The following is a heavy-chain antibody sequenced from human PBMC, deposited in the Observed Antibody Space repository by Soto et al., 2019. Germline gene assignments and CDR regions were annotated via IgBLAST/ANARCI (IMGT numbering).Heavy chain of an antibody. CDR3: ARWKGSSGYYYSNWFDP. CDR2: IYYSGST. J-gene: IGHJ5*02. D-gene: IGHD3-22*01. V-gene: IGHV4-59*01. CDR1: GGSISSYY. Sequence: PSETLSLTCTVSGGSISSYYWSWIRQPPGKGLEWIGYIYYSGSTNYNPSLKSRVTISVDTSKNQFSLKLSSVTAADTAVYYCARWKGSSGYYYSNWFDPWGQGTLVTVSS.